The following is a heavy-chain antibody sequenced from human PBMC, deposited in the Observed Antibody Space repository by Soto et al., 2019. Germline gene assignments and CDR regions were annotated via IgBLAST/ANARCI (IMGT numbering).Heavy chain of an antibody. Sequence: GGSLRLSCAASGFTFSSYWMSWVRQAPGKGLEWVANIKQDGSEKYYVDSVKGRFTISRDNAKNSLYLQMNSLRAEDTAVYYCARDGFGQYQLLFPTGDAFDIWGQGTMVTVSS. CDR2: IKQDGSEK. CDR1: GFTFSSYW. J-gene: IGHJ3*02. D-gene: IGHD2-2*01. V-gene: IGHV3-7*01. CDR3: ARDGFGQYQLLFPTGDAFDI.